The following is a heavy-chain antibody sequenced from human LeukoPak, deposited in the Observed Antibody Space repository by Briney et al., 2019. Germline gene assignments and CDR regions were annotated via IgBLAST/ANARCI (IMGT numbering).Heavy chain of an antibody. D-gene: IGHD4-17*01. CDR2: IYYSGST. Sequence: MASETLSLTCTVSGGSISSYYWSWIRQPPGKGLEWIGYIYYSGSTNYNPSLKSRVAISVDTSKNQFSLKLSSVTAADTAVYYCARATDNGDIDYWGQGTLVTVSS. J-gene: IGHJ4*02. V-gene: IGHV4-59*01. CDR1: GGSISSYY. CDR3: ARATDNGDIDY.